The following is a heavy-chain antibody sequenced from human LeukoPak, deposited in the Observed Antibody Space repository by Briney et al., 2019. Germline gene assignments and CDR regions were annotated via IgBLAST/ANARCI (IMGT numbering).Heavy chain of an antibody. V-gene: IGHV3-48*03. CDR3: ARSIAAVPDY. CDR2: ISSSSSTI. D-gene: IGHD6-13*01. Sequence: GGSLRLSCATYGFTFRSYEMNWVRQAPGKGLEWVSYISSSSSTIFYADSVKGRFSISRDNAKNSLFLQMNSLRAEDTAVYYCARSIAAVPDYWGQGTLVTASS. J-gene: IGHJ4*02. CDR1: GFTFRSYE.